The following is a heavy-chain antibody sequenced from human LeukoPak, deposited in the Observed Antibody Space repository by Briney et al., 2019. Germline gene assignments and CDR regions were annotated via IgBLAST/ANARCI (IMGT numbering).Heavy chain of an antibody. V-gene: IGHV3-33*01. CDR2: IWYDGSNQ. CDR3: ARDLSSSWSPGV. J-gene: IGHJ3*01. D-gene: IGHD6-13*01. Sequence: GGSLRLSCITSGFTFSNYGFHWVRQAPGKGLEWTAAIWYDGSNQYYPDSVKGRFTISRDNSKNTIYLQMNSLRIEDTAMYYCARDLSSSWSPGVWGQGTMVSVSS. CDR1: GFTFSNYG.